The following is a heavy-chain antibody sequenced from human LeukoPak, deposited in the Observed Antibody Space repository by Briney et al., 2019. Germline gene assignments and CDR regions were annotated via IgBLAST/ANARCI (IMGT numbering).Heavy chain of an antibody. CDR3: AKDRSIGTYYTFDH. V-gene: IGHV3-23*01. J-gene: IGHJ4*02. Sequence: GGSLRLSCAASGFTFSSYAMTWVRQAPGKGLEWVSSISASGVMTYYADSVKGRFTVSRDNSKNSLYLQMKSLTAADTAVYHCAKDRSIGTYYTFDHWGQGTLVSVSS. D-gene: IGHD1-26*01. CDR1: GFTFSSYA. CDR2: ISASGVMT.